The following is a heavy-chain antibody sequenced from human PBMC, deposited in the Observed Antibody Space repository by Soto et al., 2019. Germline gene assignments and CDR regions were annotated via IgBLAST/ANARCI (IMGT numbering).Heavy chain of an antibody. J-gene: IGHJ4*02. CDR1: GDSIRSYY. Sequence: SETLSLTCSVSGDSIRSYYWTWIRQPPGKGLQWIGYVFHTGHTNYNPSLKSRVTISEDASKNQVSLRLTSVTAADTAVYFCAGEQYNWKIWGQGTLVTVSS. CDR3: AGEQYNWKI. CDR2: VFHTGHT. V-gene: IGHV4-59*01. D-gene: IGHD1-20*01.